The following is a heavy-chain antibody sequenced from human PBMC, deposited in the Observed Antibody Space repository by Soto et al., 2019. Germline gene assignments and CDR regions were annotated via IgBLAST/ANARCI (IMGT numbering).Heavy chain of an antibody. V-gene: IGHV3-23*01. CDR1: GFTFSSYA. J-gene: IGHJ4*02. Sequence: GGSLRLSCAASGFTFSSYAMNWVRQAPGKGLEWVSAISGSGGSTYYADSVKGRFTISRDNSKNTLYLQMNSLRAEDTAVYYCAKDYDFWNTWGCDYWGQGTLVTVSS. D-gene: IGHD3-3*01. CDR3: AKDYDFWNTWGCDY. CDR2: ISGSGGST.